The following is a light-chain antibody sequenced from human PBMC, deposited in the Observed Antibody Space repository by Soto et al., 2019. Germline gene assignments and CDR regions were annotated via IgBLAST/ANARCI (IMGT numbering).Light chain of an antibody. CDR3: SSYTGSRTLVV. J-gene: IGLJ2*01. Sequence: QSALTQPASVSGSPGQSVTISCSGTSSDVGGYNYVSWYQQHPGKVPKLMIYDVTNRPSGVSNRFSGAKSGNTASLTISGLQAEDEADYYYSSYTGSRTLVVFGGGTKLTVL. V-gene: IGLV2-14*01. CDR1: SSDVGGYNY. CDR2: DVT.